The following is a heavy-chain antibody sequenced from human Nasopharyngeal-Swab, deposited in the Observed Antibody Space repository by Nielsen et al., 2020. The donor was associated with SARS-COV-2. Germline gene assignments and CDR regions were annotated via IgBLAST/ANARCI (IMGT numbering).Heavy chain of an antibody. CDR2: ISGSGDTT. V-gene: IGHV3-23*01. Sequence: GESLKISCAASGFTFSSYAMSWVRQAPGKGLEWVSIISGSGDTTYYADSVKDRFTISRDNSKNTLYMQTNSLRVEDTAVYYCAKDSVVIPAAWFDPWGQGTLVTVSS. J-gene: IGHJ5*02. D-gene: IGHD2-2*01. CDR1: GFTFSSYA. CDR3: AKDSVVIPAAWFDP.